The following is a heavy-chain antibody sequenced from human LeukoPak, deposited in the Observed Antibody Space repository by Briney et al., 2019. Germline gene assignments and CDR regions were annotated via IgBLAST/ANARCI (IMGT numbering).Heavy chain of an antibody. J-gene: IGHJ5*02. Sequence: SETLSLTCTVSGGSISRYYWNWIRQPAGKGLEWIGRIYSSGSTNYNPSLKSRVTMSVDTSKNQFSLKLSSVTAADTAVYYCARHASSFGWRFDPWGQGTLVAVSS. CDR1: GGSISRYY. V-gene: IGHV4-4*07. CDR2: IYSSGST. D-gene: IGHD3-10*01. CDR3: ARHASSFGWRFDP.